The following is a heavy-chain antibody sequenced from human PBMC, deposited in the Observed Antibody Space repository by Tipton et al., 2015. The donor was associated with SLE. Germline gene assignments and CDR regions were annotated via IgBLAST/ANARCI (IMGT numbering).Heavy chain of an antibody. Sequence: QLVQSGAEVKKPGASVRVSCKASGYTFITHGITWVRQAPGQGLEWMGWISAYTGSTDYAQKFQGRVTMTTDTSTSTAYMELTSLTSDDTAIYYCARDRLFRRPSEVGPTIDSWGPGALLSVSS. CDR3: ARDRLFRRPSEVGPTIDS. D-gene: IGHD1-26*01. CDR2: ISAYTGST. V-gene: IGHV1-18*01. J-gene: IGHJ5*01. CDR1: GYTFITHG.